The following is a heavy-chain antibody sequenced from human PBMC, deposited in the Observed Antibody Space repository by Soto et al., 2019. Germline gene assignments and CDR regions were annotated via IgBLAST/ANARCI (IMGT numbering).Heavy chain of an antibody. CDR2: ISSSSSYI. CDR1: GFTFSSYI. J-gene: IGHJ4*02. V-gene: IGHV3-21*01. CDR3: ARGKGFTSNLGY. D-gene: IGHD3-10*01. Sequence: EVQLVESGGGLVKPGGSLRLSCAASGFTFSSYIMNWVRQAPGKGLEWVSSISSSSSYIYYADSVKGRFTISRDNAKNSLYLQMNGLRDEDTAVYYCARGKGFTSNLGYWGQGTLVTVSS.